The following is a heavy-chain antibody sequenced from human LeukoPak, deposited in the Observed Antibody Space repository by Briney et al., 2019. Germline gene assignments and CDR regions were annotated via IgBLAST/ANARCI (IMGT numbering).Heavy chain of an antibody. Sequence: SETLSLTCAVYGGSFSGYYWSWIRQPPGKGLEWIGEINHSGSTNYNPSLKSRVTISVDTSKNQFSLKLCSVTAADTAVYYCARGVRGCCTNGVCSHNDYWGQGTLVTVSS. D-gene: IGHD2-8*01. CDR3: ARGVRGCCTNGVCSHNDY. CDR2: INHSGST. CDR1: GGSFSGYY. V-gene: IGHV4-34*01. J-gene: IGHJ4*02.